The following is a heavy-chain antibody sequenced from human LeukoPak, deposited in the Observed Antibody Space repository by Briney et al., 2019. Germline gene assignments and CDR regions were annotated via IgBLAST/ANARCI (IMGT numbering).Heavy chain of an antibody. CDR1: GFTFRTYT. Sequence: GGSLRLSCAASGFTFRTYTMNWVRQAPGKGLEWLSYISGTGSSRHYADSVKGRFTTSRDNAKNSLFLQMNNVSAEDTAVYYCARELPREVTLDYWGQGTLVTVSP. CDR3: ARELPREVTLDY. V-gene: IGHV3-48*04. D-gene: IGHD2-21*02. CDR2: ISGTGSSR. J-gene: IGHJ4*01.